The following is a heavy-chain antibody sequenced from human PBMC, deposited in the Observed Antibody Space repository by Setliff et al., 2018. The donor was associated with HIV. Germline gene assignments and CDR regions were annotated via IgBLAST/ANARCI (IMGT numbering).Heavy chain of an antibody. J-gene: IGHJ4*02. Sequence: SETLSLTCTVSGGSISSGSYYWTWIRRPAGKGLEWIGHIYATGSTNYNPSLKSRVTMSVDTSKNQFSLNLRSVTAADTAVYYCARGARYAYYYESSGYYRHFDYWGQGTLVTVSS. CDR2: IYATGST. CDR3: ARGARYAYYYESSGYYRHFDY. CDR1: GGSISSGSYY. V-gene: IGHV4-61*09. D-gene: IGHD3-22*01.